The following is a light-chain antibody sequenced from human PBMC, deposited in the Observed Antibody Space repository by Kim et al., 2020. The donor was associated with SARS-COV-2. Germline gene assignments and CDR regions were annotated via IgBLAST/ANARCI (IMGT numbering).Light chain of an antibody. CDR1: QSLVYSDGNTY. CDR3: MQGIHPIT. J-gene: IGKJ5*01. CDR2: KVS. Sequence: DVVMTQSPLSLPVTLGQPASISCRSSQSLVYSDGNTYLNWFQQRPGQAPRRLIYKVSNRDSGVPDRFSGSGSGTDFTLKISRVEAEYVWVYYCMQGIHPITFGQGTRLEIK. V-gene: IGKV2-30*01.